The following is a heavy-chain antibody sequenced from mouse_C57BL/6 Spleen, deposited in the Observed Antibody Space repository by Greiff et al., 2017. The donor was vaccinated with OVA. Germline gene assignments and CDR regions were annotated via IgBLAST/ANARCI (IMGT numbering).Heavy chain of an antibody. CDR2: IYPGSGST. D-gene: IGHD2-1*01. Sequence: VQLQQSGAELVKPGASVKMSCKASGYTFTSYWITWVKQRPGQGLEWIGDIYPGSGSTNYNEKFKSKATLTVDTSSSTAYMQLSSLTSEDSAVYYCARRGIYYGNYEDAMDYWGQGTSVTVSS. CDR3: ARRGIYYGNYEDAMDY. J-gene: IGHJ4*01. V-gene: IGHV1-55*01. CDR1: GYTFTSYW.